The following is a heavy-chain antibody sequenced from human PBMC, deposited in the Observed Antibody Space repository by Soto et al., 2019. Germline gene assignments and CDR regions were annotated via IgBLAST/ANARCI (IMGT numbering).Heavy chain of an antibody. CDR3: AKRAYGSDFDY. CDR1: GFTFSTYA. V-gene: IGHV3-23*01. Sequence: GGSLRLSCAGSGFTFSTYAMSWVRQAPGKGLEWVSVISGSGDSKYYADSVKGRFTISRDNSKNTLYLQMNSLRVEDTAVYYCAKRAYGSDFDYWGQGTLVTVSS. J-gene: IGHJ4*02. D-gene: IGHD3-10*01. CDR2: ISGSGDSK.